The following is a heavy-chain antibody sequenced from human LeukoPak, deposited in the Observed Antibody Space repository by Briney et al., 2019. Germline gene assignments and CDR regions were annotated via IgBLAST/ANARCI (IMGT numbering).Heavy chain of an antibody. V-gene: IGHV3-23*01. CDR2: MSASGGST. Sequence: PGGSLRLSCAASGFTFSSYAMSWVRQPPAKGLEWVSAMSASGGSTYYADSVKGRFTISRDNSKNTLYLQMNSLRAEDTAVYYCAKVKLGYCSGGSCYADYWGQGTLVTVSS. CDR1: GFTFSSYA. CDR3: AKVKLGYCSGGSCYADY. J-gene: IGHJ4*02. D-gene: IGHD2-15*01.